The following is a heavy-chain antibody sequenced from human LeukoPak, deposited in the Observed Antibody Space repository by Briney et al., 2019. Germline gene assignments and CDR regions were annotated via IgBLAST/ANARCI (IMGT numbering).Heavy chain of an antibody. D-gene: IGHD2-21*01. Sequence: GSLRLSCAASGFTFSAYHINWVRQAPGKGLEWISYISTTGTTIHYADSVKGRFAISRDNAKSSLYLQMNSLRDEDTAVYYCARVWQDYSGVDYWGQGTLVTVSS. V-gene: IGHV3-48*02. J-gene: IGHJ4*02. CDR3: ARVWQDYSGVDY. CDR2: ISTTGTTI. CDR1: GFTFSAYH.